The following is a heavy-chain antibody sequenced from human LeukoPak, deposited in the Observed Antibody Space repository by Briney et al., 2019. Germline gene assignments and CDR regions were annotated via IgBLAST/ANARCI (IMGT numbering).Heavy chain of an antibody. D-gene: IGHD3-10*01. Sequence: SGPTLVNPTQTLTLTCTFSGFSLSTTGVGVGWIRQPPGKALEWLALIYWNDDKRYSPSLKSRLTITKDTSKNQEVLTMTNMDPVDTATYYCAHTTDVHYYGSGSYLPFDPWGQGTLVTVSS. CDR1: GFSLSTTGVG. CDR3: AHTTDVHYYGSGSYLPFDP. J-gene: IGHJ5*02. CDR2: IYWNDDK. V-gene: IGHV2-5*01.